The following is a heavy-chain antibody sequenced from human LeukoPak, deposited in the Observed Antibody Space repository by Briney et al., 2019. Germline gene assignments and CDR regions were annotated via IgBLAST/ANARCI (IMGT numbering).Heavy chain of an antibody. J-gene: IGHJ4*02. D-gene: IGHD3-22*01. V-gene: IGHV4-59*01. CDR2: TSYSRST. Sequence: SETLSLTCTVSSGSISSYYWSWIRQPPGKGLEWIGYTSYSRSTNYNPSLKSRVTISVDTSKNQFSLKLSSVTAADTAVYYCAREIYDTKISVDYFDYWGRGTLVTVSS. CDR3: AREIYDTKISVDYFDY. CDR1: SGSISSYY.